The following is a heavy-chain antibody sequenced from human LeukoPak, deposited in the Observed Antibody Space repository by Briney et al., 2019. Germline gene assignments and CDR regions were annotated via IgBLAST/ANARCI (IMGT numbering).Heavy chain of an antibody. D-gene: IGHD2-15*01. J-gene: IGHJ4*02. CDR2: IYPGDSAT. Sequence: GEPLKFSCKSSVSSFASSWIGWVRQLPGKGLEWLGIIYPGDSATKYSPSFHGHPTTPAHNNTSTAYLQWSSLKASDTAMYYCARRTCSGGSCYSYYFDYWGQGTLVTVSS. CDR3: ARRTCSGGSCYSYYFDY. CDR1: VSSFASSW. V-gene: IGHV5-51*01.